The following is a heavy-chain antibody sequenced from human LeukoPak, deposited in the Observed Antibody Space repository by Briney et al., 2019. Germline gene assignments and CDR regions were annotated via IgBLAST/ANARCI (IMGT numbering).Heavy chain of an antibody. J-gene: IGHJ6*02. CDR1: SGSFSGYY. CDR3: ARGRKTRYGSGSSWAYGMDV. Sequence: SETLSLTCAVYSGSFSGYYWSWVRQPPGKGVEWSGEINHSGSTNYNPSLKSRVTISADTSKNQFSLKLSSVTAADTVVYYCARGRKTRYGSGSSWAYGMDVWGQGTTVTVSS. CDR2: INHSGST. D-gene: IGHD3-10*01. V-gene: IGHV4-34*01.